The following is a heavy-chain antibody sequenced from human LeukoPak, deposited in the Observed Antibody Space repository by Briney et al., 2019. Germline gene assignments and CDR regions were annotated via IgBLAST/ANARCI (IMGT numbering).Heavy chain of an antibody. Sequence: PGGSLRLSCAASGFTFSSYSMNWVRQAPGKGLEWVSSISSASGFIYYADSVQGRFTISRDNAKDALFLQMNSLRVEDTAVYYCARGKAHYDSTGHYTPVDYWGQGTLVTVSS. CDR3: ARGKAHYDSTGHYTPVDY. CDR2: ISSASGFI. V-gene: IGHV3-21*01. D-gene: IGHD3-22*01. J-gene: IGHJ4*02. CDR1: GFTFSSYS.